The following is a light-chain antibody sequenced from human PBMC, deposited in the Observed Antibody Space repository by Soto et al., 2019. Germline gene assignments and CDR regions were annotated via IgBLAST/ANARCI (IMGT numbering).Light chain of an antibody. CDR1: QSVSSK. V-gene: IGKV3-15*01. CDR2: GAS. J-gene: IGKJ1*01. Sequence: EIVMTQSPVTLSVSPGERATLSCRASQSVSSKLAWYQQKPGQTPRLLIYGASTRATGTPARFSGSGSGTEFTLTISSLQSEDFAVYYCQQYGSSLTWTFGQGTKVDIK. CDR3: QQYGSSLTWT.